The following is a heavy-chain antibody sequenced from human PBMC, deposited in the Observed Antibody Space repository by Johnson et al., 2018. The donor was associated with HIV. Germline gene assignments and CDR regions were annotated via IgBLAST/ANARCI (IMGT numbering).Heavy chain of an antibody. J-gene: IGHJ3*01. V-gene: IGHV3-66*01. CDR3: ARANNNMYYYDSSGYGAFDV. D-gene: IGHD3-22*01. CDR2: IYRGGST. Sequence: VQLVQSGGGLVQPGGSLRLSCAASGFTVSSNYMSWVRQAPGKGLEWVSVIYRGGSTYYTDSVKGRFSISRDNSKNTLNLQMHGLRAEDTAVSYCARANNNMYYYDSSGYGAFDVWGEGTMVNVSS. CDR1: GFTVSSNY.